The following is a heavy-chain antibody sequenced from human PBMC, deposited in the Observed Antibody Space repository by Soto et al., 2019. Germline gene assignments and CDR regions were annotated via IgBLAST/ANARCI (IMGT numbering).Heavy chain of an antibody. CDR2: INPNSGNI. Sequence: GASVKVSCKASGDTFTTYDFNWVRQATGHGLEWMGWINPNSGNIGYAQRFQGRVTMTRDTAIRTAYMEVSSLRSDDTAVYYCARGRASGSYYLLDYWGQGTLVTVSS. J-gene: IGHJ4*02. D-gene: IGHD3-10*01. CDR3: ARGRASGSYYLLDY. CDR1: GDTFTTYD. V-gene: IGHV1-8*01.